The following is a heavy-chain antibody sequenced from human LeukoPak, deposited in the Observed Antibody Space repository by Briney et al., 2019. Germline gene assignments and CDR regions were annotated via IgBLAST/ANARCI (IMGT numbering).Heavy chain of an antibody. D-gene: IGHD2-2*01. CDR3: ARGGDCTSTSCDFDY. J-gene: IGHJ4*02. CDR1: GGSISSYY. V-gene: IGHV4-59*01. CDR2: ISYSWST. Sequence: KPSETLSLTCTVSGGSISSYYWSWIRQPPGKGLEWIGYISYSWSTKYNPSLKSRVTISEDTSKNQFSLKLSSVTAADTAVYYCARGGDCTSTSCDFDYWGQGILVTVSS.